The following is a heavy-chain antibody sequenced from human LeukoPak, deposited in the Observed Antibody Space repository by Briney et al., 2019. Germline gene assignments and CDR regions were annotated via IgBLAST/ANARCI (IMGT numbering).Heavy chain of an antibody. CDR2: IWNSVST. CDR1: GDSISSRTYY. CDR3: ARDVSSMFPNWFDP. J-gene: IGHJ5*02. D-gene: IGHD6-6*01. Sequence: PSQTLSLTCSVSGDSISSRTYYWTWLHQHPEKGLEWIGYIWNSVSTNYNPALKSRVTITVDTSKNQFSLKLTSVTAADTAIYYCARDVSSMFPNWFDPWGQGILVIVSS. V-gene: IGHV4-31*03.